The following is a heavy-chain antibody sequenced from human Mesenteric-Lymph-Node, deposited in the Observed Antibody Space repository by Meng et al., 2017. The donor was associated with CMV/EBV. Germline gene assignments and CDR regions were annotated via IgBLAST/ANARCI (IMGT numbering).Heavy chain of an antibody. J-gene: IGHJ5*02. CDR1: GGSFSGYY. V-gene: IGHV4-34*12. D-gene: IGHD5-18*01. Sequence: SETLSLTCAVSGGSFSGYYWTWIRQPPGKGLEWIGEFILGGSANYNPSLKSRVTISLDTSKNQFSLKLTSVTAADTALYYCAAVDTASVGWIDPWGQGTLVTVSS. CDR3: AAVDTASVGWIDP. CDR2: FILGGSA.